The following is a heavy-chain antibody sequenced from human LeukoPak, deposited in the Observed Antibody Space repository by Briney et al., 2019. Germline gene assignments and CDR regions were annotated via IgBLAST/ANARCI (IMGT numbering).Heavy chain of an antibody. CDR1: GFSFSNYG. D-gene: IGHD3-3*01. J-gene: IGHJ5*02. Sequence: GGSLRLSCTASGFSFSNYGMHWVRQTPGKGLEWVAFVQNDESEKFFADSVKGRFTVSRDNGKNTLYLQMNSLRAEDTAVYYCAKTSNDFWSGSDPWGQGTLVTVSS. V-gene: IGHV3-30*02. CDR2: VQNDESEK. CDR3: AKTSNDFWSGSDP.